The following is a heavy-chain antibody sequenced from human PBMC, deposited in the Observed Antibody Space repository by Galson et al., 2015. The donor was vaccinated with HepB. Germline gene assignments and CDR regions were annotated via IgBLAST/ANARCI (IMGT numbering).Heavy chain of an antibody. J-gene: IGHJ4*02. CDR2: ISSNGKGI. V-gene: IGHV3-11*01. CDR1: GFDFNDRY. D-gene: IGHD2-21*01. CDR3: QIGHYFDS. Sequence: SLRLSCAAAGFDFNDRYMSWIRQAPGKGLEWISYISSNGKGIYYADFVKGRFTISRDNAKNLLYLQMNSVRAEDTAVYYCQIGHYFDSWGQGTLVIVSS.